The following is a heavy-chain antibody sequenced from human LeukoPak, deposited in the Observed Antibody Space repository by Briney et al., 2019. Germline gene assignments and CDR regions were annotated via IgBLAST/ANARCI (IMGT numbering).Heavy chain of an antibody. V-gene: IGHV4-34*01. CDR3: LRVQAEVGPGH. CDR2: INHSGSS. J-gene: IGHJ4*02. D-gene: IGHD1-26*01. CDR1: GGPLIVHY. Sequence: SETLPHTRAVYGGPLIVHYWSWLRQPPGKGLEWIGEINHSGSSNYNPSLKSRVSISLDTSKNQFSLKLTSVSAADTAVYYCLRVQAEVGPGHWGQGTLVTVSS.